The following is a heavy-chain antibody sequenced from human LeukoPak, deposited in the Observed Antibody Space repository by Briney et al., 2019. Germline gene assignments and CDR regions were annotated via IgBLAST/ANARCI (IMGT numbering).Heavy chain of an antibody. D-gene: IGHD3-9*01. V-gene: IGHV4-59*01. CDR3: ARDPRTYDILTGSYYYYGMDV. CDR1: DGSISSYY. CDR2: IYYSGST. Sequence: SETLSLTCTVSDGSISSYYWSWIRQPPGKGLEWIGYIYYSGSTNYNPSLKSRVTISVDTSKNQFSLKLSSVTAADTAVYYCARDPRTYDILTGSYYYYGMDVWGKGTTVTVSS. J-gene: IGHJ6*04.